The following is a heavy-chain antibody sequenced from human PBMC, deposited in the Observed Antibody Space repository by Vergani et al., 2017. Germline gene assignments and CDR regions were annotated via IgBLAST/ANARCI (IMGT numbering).Heavy chain of an antibody. CDR1: GGSISSSSYY. J-gene: IGHJ4*02. CDR3: ARRNDYDDSFDY. D-gene: IGHD4-17*01. CDR2: IYYSGNT. Sequence: QLQLQESGPGLVKPSETLSLTCTVSGGSISSSSYYWGWIRQPPGKGLEWIGSIYYSGNTYYNPSLKSRVTISVDTSKNQFSLKLSSVTAADTAVYYCARRNDYDDSFDYWGQGTLVTVSS. V-gene: IGHV4-39*01.